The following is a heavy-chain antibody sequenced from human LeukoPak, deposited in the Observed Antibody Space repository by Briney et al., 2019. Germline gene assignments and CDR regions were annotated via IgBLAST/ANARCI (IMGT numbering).Heavy chain of an antibody. J-gene: IGHJ4*02. CDR2: IYTSGST. Sequence: SETLSLTCTVSGGSISSGSYYWSWIRQPAGKGLEWIGRIYTSGSTNYNPSLKSRVTISVDTSKNQFSLKLSSVTAADTAVYYCARDHYYDSSGYYVGLGFDYWGQGTLATVSS. V-gene: IGHV4-61*02. CDR1: GGSISSGSYY. D-gene: IGHD3-22*01. CDR3: ARDHYYDSSGYYVGLGFDY.